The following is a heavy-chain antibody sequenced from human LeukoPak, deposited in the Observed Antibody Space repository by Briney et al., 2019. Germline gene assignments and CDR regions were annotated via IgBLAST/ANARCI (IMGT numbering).Heavy chain of an antibody. V-gene: IGHV3-48*01. D-gene: IGHD5-24*01. CDR1: VFTLSDS. CDR3: ARDYKYAFDN. Sequence: GGPQRLSCAACVFTLSDSMDWVRQAPGKGLELISYIGIDSGNTNYADSVKGRFTISGDKAKNSLYLQMNSLRVEDTAVYYCARDYKYAFDNWGQGTLVTVSS. CDR2: IGIDSGNT. J-gene: IGHJ4*02.